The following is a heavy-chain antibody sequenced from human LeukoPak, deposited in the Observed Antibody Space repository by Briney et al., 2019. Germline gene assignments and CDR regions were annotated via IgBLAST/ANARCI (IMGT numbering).Heavy chain of an antibody. CDR2: ITSSGNTM. Sequence: PGGSLRLSCAASGXTFSSYEMNWVRQAPGKGLEWVSFITSSGNTMYYADSVKGRFTISRDNAKNSLSLQMNNLRDDDTAVYYCAREGYYGAFDIWGQGTMVTVSS. J-gene: IGHJ3*02. V-gene: IGHV3-48*03. CDR3: AREGYYGAFDI. CDR1: GXTFSSYE. D-gene: IGHD3-10*01.